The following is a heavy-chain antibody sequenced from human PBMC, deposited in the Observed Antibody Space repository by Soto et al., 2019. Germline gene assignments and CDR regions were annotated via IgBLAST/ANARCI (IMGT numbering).Heavy chain of an antibody. CDR3: AKGAGAVAALDY. CDR1: GFTFSSYG. D-gene: IGHD6-19*01. Sequence: QVQLVESGGGVVQPGRSLRLSCAASGFTFSSYGMHWVRQAPGKGLEWVAVISYDGSNEYYADSVKGRFTISRDNSKNTLYLQMTRLRAEDTAVYYCAKGAGAVAALDYWGQGTLVTVSS. V-gene: IGHV3-30*18. CDR2: ISYDGSNE. J-gene: IGHJ4*02.